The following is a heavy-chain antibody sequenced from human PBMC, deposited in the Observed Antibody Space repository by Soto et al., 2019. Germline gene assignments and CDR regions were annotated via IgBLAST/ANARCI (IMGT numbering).Heavy chain of an antibody. V-gene: IGHV3-23*01. Sequence: GGSLRLSCAASGFTFSSYAMSWVRQAPGKGLEWVSAISGSGGSTYYADSVKGRFTISRDNSKTTMYLQMNSLSVEDTATYYCAGALENPYFYYGLNVWGQGTTVTVSS. J-gene: IGHJ6*02. CDR1: GFTFSSYA. D-gene: IGHD1-1*01. CDR3: AGALENPYFYYGLNV. CDR2: ISGSGGST.